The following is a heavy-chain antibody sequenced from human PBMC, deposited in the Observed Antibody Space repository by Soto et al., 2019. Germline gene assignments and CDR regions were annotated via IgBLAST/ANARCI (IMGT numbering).Heavy chain of an antibody. Sequence: PGESLKISCKGSGHIFDNYYISWVRQMPEKGLEWMGFVDSTDTYTSYNPSFQGHVTISADKSIGAAYLEWSSLKASDTAMYFCAILRFWQQGYLHFWGPGTLVTVSS. CDR3: AILRFWQQGYLHF. CDR1: GHIFDNYY. V-gene: IGHV5-10-1*01. D-gene: IGHD6-13*01. CDR2: VDSTDTYT. J-gene: IGHJ1*01.